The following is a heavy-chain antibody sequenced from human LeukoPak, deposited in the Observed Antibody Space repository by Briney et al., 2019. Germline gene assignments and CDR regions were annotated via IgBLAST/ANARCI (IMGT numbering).Heavy chain of an antibody. V-gene: IGHV4-59*01. CDR3: ARVRDFWSGYYRAFDY. J-gene: IGHJ4*02. D-gene: IGHD3-3*01. CDR2: IYYSGST. CDR1: GGSISSYY. Sequence: SENPSLTCTVSGGSISSYYWSWIRQPPGKGLEWIGYIYYSGSTNYNPSLKSRVTISVDTSKNQFSLKLSSVTAADTAVYYCARVRDFWSGYYRAFDYWGQGTLVTVSS.